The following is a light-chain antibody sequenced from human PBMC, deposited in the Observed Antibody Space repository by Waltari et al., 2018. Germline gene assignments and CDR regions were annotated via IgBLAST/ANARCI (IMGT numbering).Light chain of an antibody. CDR2: GAS. Sequence: EIVMTQSPATLSASPGERVPLSCRASQSVNSRLAWDQQKPGQAPTLLIYGASTRATGIPARFSGSGSATEFTLTISSLQSEDFAVYYCQQYNDWPLTFGQGTKVEIK. CDR1: QSVNSR. J-gene: IGKJ1*01. V-gene: IGKV3-15*01. CDR3: QQYNDWPLT.